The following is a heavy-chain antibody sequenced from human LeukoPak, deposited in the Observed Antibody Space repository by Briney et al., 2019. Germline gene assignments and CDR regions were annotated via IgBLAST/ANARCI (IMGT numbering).Heavy chain of an antibody. V-gene: IGHV3-66*01. Sequence: PGGSLRLSCVASGLSVSSNYMSWVRQAPGKGLEWVSVIYRDGSSYYAESVKGRFTISRDNSKNTLYIQMNSLRAEDTAVYYCARGGDSGYDWDYYFDYWGQGTLVTVSS. J-gene: IGHJ4*02. CDR1: GLSVSSNY. CDR3: ARGGDSGYDWDYYFDY. D-gene: IGHD5-12*01. CDR2: IYRDGSS.